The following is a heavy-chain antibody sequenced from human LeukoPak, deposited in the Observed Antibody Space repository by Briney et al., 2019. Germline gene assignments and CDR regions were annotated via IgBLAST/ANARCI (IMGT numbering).Heavy chain of an antibody. V-gene: IGHV1-46*01. CDR3: ARGMSGSWGIFY. CDR1: GYTFTSYG. CDR2: INPSGGST. D-gene: IGHD1-26*01. Sequence: ASVKVSCKASGYTFTSYGISWVRQAPGQGLEWMGIINPSGGSTSYAQKFQGRVTMTRDTSTSTVYMELSSLRSEDTAVYYCARGMSGSWGIFYWGQGTLVTVSS. J-gene: IGHJ4*02.